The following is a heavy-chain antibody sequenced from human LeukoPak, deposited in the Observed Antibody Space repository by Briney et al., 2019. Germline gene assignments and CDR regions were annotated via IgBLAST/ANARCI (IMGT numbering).Heavy chain of an antibody. V-gene: IGHV3-23*01. J-gene: IGHJ4*02. Sequence: PGGSLRLSCAASGFTVSSNYMSWVRQAPGKGLEWVSAISGSGGSTYYADSVKGRFTISRDNSKNTLYLQMNSLRAEDTAVYYCASLQGNYYFDYWGQGTLVTVSS. CDR2: ISGSGGST. CDR1: GFTVSSNY. D-gene: IGHD5-24*01. CDR3: ASLQGNYYFDY.